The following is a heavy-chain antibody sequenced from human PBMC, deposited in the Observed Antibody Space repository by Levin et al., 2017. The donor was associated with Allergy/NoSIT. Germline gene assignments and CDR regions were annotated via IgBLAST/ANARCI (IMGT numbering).Heavy chain of an antibody. CDR2: IHYTGTT. Sequence: SQTLSLTCEVSGGSISSYYWSWIRQPPGNGLEWIGYIHYTGTTNYNPSLKSRVTISLDTSKNQFSLKLSSVTAADTALYYCARHLTSPYSGTFGTWGRGTLVTVSS. J-gene: IGHJ4*02. CDR3: ARHLTSPYSGTFGT. V-gene: IGHV4-59*08. D-gene: IGHD1-26*01. CDR1: GGSISSYY.